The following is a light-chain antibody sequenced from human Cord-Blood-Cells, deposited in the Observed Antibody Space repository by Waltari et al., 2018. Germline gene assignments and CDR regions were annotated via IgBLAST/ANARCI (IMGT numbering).Light chain of an antibody. CDR2: WAS. J-gene: IGKJ1*01. CDR3: QQYYSTLWT. V-gene: IGKV4-1*01. Sequence: DIMMTQYPDSLAVSLRERATITCKSGQSVLYSSNNKNYLAWYQQKPGQPPKLLIYWASTRESGVPDRFSGSGSGTDFTLTISSLQAEDVAVYYCQQYYSTLWTFGQGTKVEIK. CDR1: QSVLYSSNNKNY.